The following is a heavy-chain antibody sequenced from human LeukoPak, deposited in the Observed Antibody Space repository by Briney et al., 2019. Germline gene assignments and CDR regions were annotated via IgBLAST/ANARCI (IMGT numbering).Heavy chain of an antibody. CDR1: GFTFSSYA. D-gene: IGHD3-3*01. Sequence: GGSLRLSCAASGFTFSSYAVSWVRQAPGKGLEWVSYISTSSSTMYYADSVKGRFTISRDNAKNSPYLQMNSLRAEDTAVYYCARNGGVDFWSGKGEDYWGQGTLVTVSS. CDR3: ARNGGVDFWSGKGEDY. CDR2: ISTSSSTM. J-gene: IGHJ4*02. V-gene: IGHV3-48*01.